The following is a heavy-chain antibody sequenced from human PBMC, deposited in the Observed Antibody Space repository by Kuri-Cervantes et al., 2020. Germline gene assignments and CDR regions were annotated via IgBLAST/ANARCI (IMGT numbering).Heavy chain of an antibody. D-gene: IGHD6-19*01. J-gene: IGHJ4*02. CDR2: IYYSGST. CDR1: GGSISSYY. V-gene: IGHV4-59*01. CDR3: ARDKTYSSGRRSHFDY. Sequence: ESLKISCTVSGGSISSYYWSWIRQPPGKGLEWIGYIYYSGSTNYNPSLKSRVTLSVDTSKHQFSLKLSSVTAADTAVYYCARDKTYSSGRRSHFDYWGQGTLVTVSS.